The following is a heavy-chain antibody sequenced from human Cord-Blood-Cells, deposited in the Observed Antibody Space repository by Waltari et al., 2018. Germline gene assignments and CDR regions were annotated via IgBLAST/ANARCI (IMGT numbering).Heavy chain of an antibody. V-gene: IGHV4-39*07. D-gene: IGHD3-10*01. J-gene: IGHJ5*02. CDR1: GGSISSSSYY. CDR3: ARRGEDGWFDP. CDR2: IYYSGGT. Sequence: QLQLQESGPGLVKPSETLSLTCTVSGGSISSSSYYWGWIRQPPGKGLEWIGVIYYSGGTYCNPSLKGRVTISVDTAKNQFSLKLSSVTAADTAVYYCARRGEDGWFDPWGQGTLVTVSS.